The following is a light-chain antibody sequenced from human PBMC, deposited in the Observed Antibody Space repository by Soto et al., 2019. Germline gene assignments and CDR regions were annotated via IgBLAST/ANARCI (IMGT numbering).Light chain of an antibody. CDR1: QTITNL. V-gene: IGKV1-5*03. Sequence: IQFTQSPSTLSAAVGDRVTITCRASQTITNLLAWFQQKPGKAPEILIYKASSLQSGVPSRFSGSGSGTEFTLTISSLQPDDSATYYCLQYYDYRTFGQGTKVDIK. J-gene: IGKJ1*01. CDR3: LQYYDYRT. CDR2: KAS.